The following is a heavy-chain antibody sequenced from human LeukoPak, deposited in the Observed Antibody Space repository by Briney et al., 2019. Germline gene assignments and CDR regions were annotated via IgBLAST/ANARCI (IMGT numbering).Heavy chain of an antibody. Sequence: GASVKVSCKASGYTFTGYYMHWVRQAPGQGLEWMGWINPNSGGTNYAQKFQGRVTMTRDTSISTAYMELSRLRSDDTAVYYCAKDLVSVGADDWSYFDYWGQGTLVTVSS. V-gene: IGHV1-2*02. CDR2: INPNSGGT. D-gene: IGHD1-26*01. CDR3: AKDLVSVGADDWSYFDY. CDR1: GYTFTGYY. J-gene: IGHJ4*02.